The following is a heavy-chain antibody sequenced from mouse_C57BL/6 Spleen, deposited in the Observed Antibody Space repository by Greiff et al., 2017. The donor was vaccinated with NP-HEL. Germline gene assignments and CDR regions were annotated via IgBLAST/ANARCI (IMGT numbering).Heavy chain of an antibody. V-gene: IGHV1-53*01. CDR1: GYTFTSYW. D-gene: IGHD1-1*01. CDR2: INPSNGGT. J-gene: IGHJ3*01. CDR3: ARLWDFYGSSYPFAY. Sequence: QVQLQQSGTELVKPGASVKLSCKASGYTFTSYWMHWVKQRPGQGLEWIGNINPSNGGTNYNEKFKSKATLTVDKSSSTAYMQLSSLTSEDSAFYYCARLWDFYGSSYPFAYWGQGTLVTVSA.